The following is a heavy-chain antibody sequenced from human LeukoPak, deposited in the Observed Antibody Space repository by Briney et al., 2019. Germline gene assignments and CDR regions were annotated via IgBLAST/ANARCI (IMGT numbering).Heavy chain of an antibody. J-gene: IGHJ6*02. Sequence: GGSLRLSCAASGFTFSSYAMSWVRQAPGKGLEWVANINQDGSEKYYVDSVKGRFTISRDNAQKSLYLQMNSLRAEDTAVYYCARERHSNYYYYGMDVWGQGTTVTVSS. CDR3: ARERHSNYYYYGMDV. CDR2: INQDGSEK. D-gene: IGHD4-11*01. V-gene: IGHV3-7*01. CDR1: GFTFSSYA.